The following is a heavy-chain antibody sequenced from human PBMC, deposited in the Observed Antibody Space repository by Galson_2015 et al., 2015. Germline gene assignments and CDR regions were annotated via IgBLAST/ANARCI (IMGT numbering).Heavy chain of an antibody. Sequence: SLRLSCAATGLTVTSNYMTWVRQAPGKGLEWVSVIYSGGSTKDADSVKSRFTISRDKSKNRLYLQMNSLTPDDAAVYYCARVAVRPPSFHFYMDVWGHGTTVIVS. J-gene: IGHJ6*02. CDR2: IYSGGST. CDR3: ARVAVRPPSFHFYMDV. V-gene: IGHV3-53*01. CDR1: GLTVTSNY. D-gene: IGHD3-10*01.